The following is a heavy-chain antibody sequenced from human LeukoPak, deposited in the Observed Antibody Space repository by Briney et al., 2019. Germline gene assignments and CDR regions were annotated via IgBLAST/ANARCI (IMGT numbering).Heavy chain of an antibody. CDR3: ARGRSSMVRGYYYYYMDV. CDR1: GGSISSYY. Sequence: SETLSLTCTVSGGSISSYYWSWIRQPPGKGLEWIGYIYYSGSTNYNPSLKSRVTISVDTSKNQFSMKLSSVTAADTAVYYCARGRSSMVRGYYYYYMDVWGKGTTVTISS. V-gene: IGHV4-59*01. D-gene: IGHD3-10*01. CDR2: IYYSGST. J-gene: IGHJ6*03.